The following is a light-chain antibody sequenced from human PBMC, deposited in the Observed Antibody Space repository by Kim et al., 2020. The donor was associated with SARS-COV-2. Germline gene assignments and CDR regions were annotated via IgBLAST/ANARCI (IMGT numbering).Light chain of an antibody. CDR3: SSYTSSSTPLV. CDR1: SSDVGGYNY. J-gene: IGLJ1*01. V-gene: IGLV2-14*01. Sequence: QSALTQPASVSGSPGQSITISCTGTSSDVGGYNYVSWYQQHPGKAPKLMIYDVSKRPSGVSNRFSGSKSGNMASLTISGLQAEDEADYYCSSYTSSSTPLVFGTGTKVTVL. CDR2: DVS.